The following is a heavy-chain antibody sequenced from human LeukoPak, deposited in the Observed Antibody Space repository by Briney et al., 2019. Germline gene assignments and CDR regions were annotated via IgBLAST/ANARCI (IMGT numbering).Heavy chain of an antibody. Sequence: GGSLRLSCAASGFTFSSYGMHWVRQAPGKGLEWVAVISYDGSNKYYADSVKGRFTISRDNSKNTLYLQMNSLRAEDTAVYYCAKDFLMGVRGVIPWFDPWGQGTLVTVSS. CDR2: ISYDGSNK. CDR1: GFTFSSYG. CDR3: AKDFLMGVRGVIPWFDP. V-gene: IGHV3-30*18. J-gene: IGHJ5*02. D-gene: IGHD3-10*01.